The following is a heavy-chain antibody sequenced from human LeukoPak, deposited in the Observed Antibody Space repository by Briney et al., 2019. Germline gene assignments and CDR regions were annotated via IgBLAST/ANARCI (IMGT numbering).Heavy chain of an antibody. Sequence: SETLSLTCTVSGGSISSYYWSWIRQPPGKGLEWSGYIYYSGSTNYNPSLKSRVTISVDTSKNQFSLKLSSVTAADTAVYYCAREGGAAAGTGFDYWGQGTLVTVSS. CDR1: GGSISSYY. CDR3: AREGGAAAGTGFDY. J-gene: IGHJ4*02. V-gene: IGHV4-59*08. D-gene: IGHD6-13*01. CDR2: IYYSGST.